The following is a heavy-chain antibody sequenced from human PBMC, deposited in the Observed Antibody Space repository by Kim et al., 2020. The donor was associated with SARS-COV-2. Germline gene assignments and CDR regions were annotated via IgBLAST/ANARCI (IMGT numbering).Heavy chain of an antibody. Sequence: GGSLRLSCVVSGFSISNSYVSWVRQAPGKGLEWVAIIYNGGSAYYAESLEGRFTISRDNSDNTLYHEMNSLRTEDTAVYYYATNIPPVAPIGYHNLGYWGQGTPVTVSS. J-gene: IGHJ4*02. CDR2: IYNGGSA. CDR3: ATNIPPVAPIGYHNLGY. CDR1: GFSISNSY. V-gene: IGHV3-53*01. D-gene: IGHD6-19*01.